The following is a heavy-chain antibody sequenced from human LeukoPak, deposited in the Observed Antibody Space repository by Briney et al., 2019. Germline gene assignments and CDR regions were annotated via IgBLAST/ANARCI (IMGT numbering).Heavy chain of an antibody. V-gene: IGHV1-8*01. CDR3: ARGVTGYSSRDYYYMDV. J-gene: IGHJ6*03. D-gene: IGHD6-19*01. Sequence: ASVKVSCKASGYTFTSYGINWVRQATGQGLEWMGWMNPNSGNTGYAQKFQGRVTMTRNTSISTAYMELSSLRSEDTAVYYCARGVTGYSSRDYYYMDVWGKGTTVTISS. CDR1: GYTFTSYG. CDR2: MNPNSGNT.